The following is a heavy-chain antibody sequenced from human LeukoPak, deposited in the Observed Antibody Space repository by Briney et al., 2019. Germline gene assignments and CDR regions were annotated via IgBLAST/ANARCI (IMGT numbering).Heavy chain of an antibody. CDR3: ARQGYCSSTSCYTGWYYYMDV. Sequence: GESLKISCKGSGYSFTSYWIGWVRQMPGKGLEWMGIIYPGDSDTRYSPSFQGQVTISADKSISTAYLQWSSLKASDTAMYYYARQGYCSSTSCYTGWYYYMDVWGKGTTVTVSS. D-gene: IGHD2-2*02. CDR1: GYSFTSYW. CDR2: IYPGDSDT. J-gene: IGHJ6*03. V-gene: IGHV5-51*01.